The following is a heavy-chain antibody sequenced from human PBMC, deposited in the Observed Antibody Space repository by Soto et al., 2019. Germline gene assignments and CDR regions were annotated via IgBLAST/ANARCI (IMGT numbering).Heavy chain of an antibody. J-gene: IGHJ6*02. V-gene: IGHV1-18*01. CDR3: ARVMGLVVPAATTYYYGMDV. D-gene: IGHD2-2*01. CDR2: ISAYNGNT. Sequence: GASVKVSCKASGYTFTSYGISWVRQAPGQGLEWMGWISAYNGNTNYAQKLQGRVTMTTDTSTSTAYMELRSLRSDDTAVYYCARVMGLVVPAATTYYYGMDVWGQGTTVTVS. CDR1: GYTFTSYG.